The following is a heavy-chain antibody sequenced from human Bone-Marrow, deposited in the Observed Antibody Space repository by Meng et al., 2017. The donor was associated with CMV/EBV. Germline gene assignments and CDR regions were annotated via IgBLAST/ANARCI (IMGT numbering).Heavy chain of an antibody. CDR2: ISFDGSNE. CDR1: GSIFSSYS. V-gene: IGHV3-30-3*01. J-gene: IGHJ4*02. D-gene: IGHD3-3*01. CDR3: ARDRNSGYDFWGGLADY. Sequence: GGSLRLSCAASGSIFSSYSMHWVRQAPGKGLEWVAVISFDGSNEYYTESVKGRFTISRDNSKNTVYLEMNSLRTEDTGIYYCARDRNSGYDFWGGLADYWGQGMLVTVSS.